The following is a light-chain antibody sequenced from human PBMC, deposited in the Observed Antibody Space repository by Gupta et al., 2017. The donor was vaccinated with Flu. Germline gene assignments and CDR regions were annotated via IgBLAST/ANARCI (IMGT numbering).Light chain of an antibody. CDR3: CSYAGTYTWV. V-gene: IGLV2-11*01. CDR2: DVS. CDR1: SSDVGGYDY. Sequence: TSSDVGGYDYVSWYQHHPGKAPKVMIYDVSKRPSGVPDRFSGSKSGNTASLTISGLQAEDEADYHCCSYAGTYTWVFGGGTKLTVL. J-gene: IGLJ3*02.